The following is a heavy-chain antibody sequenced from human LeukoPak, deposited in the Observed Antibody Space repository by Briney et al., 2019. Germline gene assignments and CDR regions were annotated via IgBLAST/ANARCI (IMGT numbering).Heavy chain of an antibody. Sequence: GGSLRLSCAASGFTYSSYEMNWLRQAPGKGLEWVSYISSSGSTIYYADSVKGRFTISRDNAKNSLYLQMNSLRAEDTAVYYCAKERGPRNGESGLDYWGQGTLVTVSS. D-gene: IGHD3-10*01. CDR2: ISSSGSTI. J-gene: IGHJ4*02. CDR1: GFTYSSYE. CDR3: AKERGPRNGESGLDY. V-gene: IGHV3-48*03.